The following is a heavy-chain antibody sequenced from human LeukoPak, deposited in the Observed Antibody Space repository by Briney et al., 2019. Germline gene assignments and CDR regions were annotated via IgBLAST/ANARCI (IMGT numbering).Heavy chain of an antibody. D-gene: IGHD2-2*01. CDR3: AGAQHQCLHYYFDY. J-gene: IGHJ4*02. Sequence: GGSLRLSCAASGFTFSSYAMSWVRQAPGKGLEWVSAISGSGGSTYYADSVKGRFTISRDNSKNTLYLQMNSLRAEDTAVYYCAGAQHQCLHYYFDYWGQGTLVTVSS. V-gene: IGHV3-23*01. CDR1: GFTFSSYA. CDR2: ISGSGGST.